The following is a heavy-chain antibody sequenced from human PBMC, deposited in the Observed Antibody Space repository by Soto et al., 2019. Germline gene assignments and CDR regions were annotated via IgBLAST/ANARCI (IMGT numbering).Heavy chain of an antibody. Sequence: QVQLVESGGGVVQPGRSLRLSCAASGFTFSSYAMHWVRQAPGKGLEWVAVISYDGSNKYYADSVKGRFTISRDNSKNPLYLQMNSLRAEDTAVYYCARAKVNSGYDTHGAFDYWGQGTLVTVSS. J-gene: IGHJ4*02. CDR1: GFTFSSYA. D-gene: IGHD5-12*01. CDR2: ISYDGSNK. CDR3: ARAKVNSGYDTHGAFDY. V-gene: IGHV3-30-3*01.